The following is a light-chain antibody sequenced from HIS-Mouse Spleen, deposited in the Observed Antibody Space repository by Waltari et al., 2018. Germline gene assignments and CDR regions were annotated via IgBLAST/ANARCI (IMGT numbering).Light chain of an antibody. Sequence: DIQMTQSPSSLSASVGDRVTSTCQASQDISNYLNRYQQKPGKAPKLLIYDASNLETGVPSRFSGSGSGTDFTFTISSLQPEDIATYYCQQYDNLPHPFGGGTKVEIK. J-gene: IGKJ4*01. CDR2: DAS. V-gene: IGKV1-33*01. CDR3: QQYDNLPHP. CDR1: QDISNY.